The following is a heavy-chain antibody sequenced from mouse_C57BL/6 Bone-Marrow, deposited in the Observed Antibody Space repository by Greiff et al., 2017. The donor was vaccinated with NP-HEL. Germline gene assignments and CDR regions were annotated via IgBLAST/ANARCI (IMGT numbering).Heavy chain of an antibody. Sequence: VQLVESGAELARPGASVKLSCKASGYTFTSYGISWVKQRTGQGLEWIGEIYPRSGNTYYNEKFKGKATLTADKSSSTAYMELRSLTSEDSAVYFCARRKGYGYLAWFAYWGQGTLVTVSA. D-gene: IGHD2-2*01. CDR3: ARRKGYGYLAWFAY. V-gene: IGHV1-81*01. CDR1: GYTFTSYG. J-gene: IGHJ3*01. CDR2: IYPRSGNT.